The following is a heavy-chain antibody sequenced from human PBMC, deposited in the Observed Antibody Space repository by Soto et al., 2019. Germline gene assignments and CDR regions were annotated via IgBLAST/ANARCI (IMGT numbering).Heavy chain of an antibody. D-gene: IGHD3-3*01. CDR2: IVPMFGTS. J-gene: IGHJ4*02. V-gene: IGHV1-69*06. CDR3: NRGSEYDFWSGYL. Sequence: QERLVQSGAEVRKPGSSVKVSCKVTGGTSTRYAINWVRQAPGQGLEWMGGIVPMFGTSKYEKKFQGRVTITADTTTNIAYMELRSLRSEDTAVYYCNRGSEYDFWSGYLWGQGTLVSVSS. CDR1: GGTSTRYA.